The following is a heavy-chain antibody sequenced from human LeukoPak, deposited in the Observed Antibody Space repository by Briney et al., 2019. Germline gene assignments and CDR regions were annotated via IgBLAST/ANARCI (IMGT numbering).Heavy chain of an antibody. CDR1: GFTFSAYW. V-gene: IGHV3-30-3*01. CDR2: ISYDGSNK. CDR3: ATDIMDRGIPTLRFDP. Sequence: PGGSLRLSCAASGFTFSAYWMHWVRQPPGKGLEWVAVISYDGSNKYYVDSVKGRITISRDNSKNTLYLQMNSLRPEDTAVYFCATDIMDRGIPTLRFDPWGQGTLVTVSS. D-gene: IGHD3-10*01. J-gene: IGHJ5*02.